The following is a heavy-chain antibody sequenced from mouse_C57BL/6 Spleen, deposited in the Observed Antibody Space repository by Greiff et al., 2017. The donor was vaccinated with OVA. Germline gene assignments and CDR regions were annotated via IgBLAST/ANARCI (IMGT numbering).Heavy chain of an antibody. D-gene: IGHD1-1*01. CDR2: INPSNGGT. J-gene: IGHJ4*01. CDR3: ARYGYGSSYEDGIYAMDY. Sequence: QVQLQQPGTELVKPGASGYTFTSYWMHWVKQRPGQGLEWIGNINPSNGGTNYNEKFKSKATLTVDKSSSTAYMQLSSLTSEDSAVYYCARYGYGSSYEDGIYAMDYWGQGTSVTVSS. CDR1: GYTFTSYW. V-gene: IGHV1-53*01.